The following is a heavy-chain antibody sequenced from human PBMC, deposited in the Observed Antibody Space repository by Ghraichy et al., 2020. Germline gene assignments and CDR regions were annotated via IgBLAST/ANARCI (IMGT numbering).Heavy chain of an antibody. D-gene: IGHD6-13*01. CDR1: GFTFNNYA. V-gene: IGHV3-64*01. CDR3: ARDEAGYSSN. J-gene: IGHJ4*02. Sequence: GSLRLSCAASGFTFNNYAMHWVRQAPGKGLEYVSSITSNGGSTYYANSVKDRFTISRDNSKNTLYLQMGSLKGEDMAVYYCARDEAGYSSNWGQGTLVTVSS. CDR2: ITSNGGST.